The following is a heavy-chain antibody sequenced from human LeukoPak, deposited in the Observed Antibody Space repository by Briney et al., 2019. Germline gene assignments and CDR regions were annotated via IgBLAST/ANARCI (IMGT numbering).Heavy chain of an antibody. CDR3: AKGYAVAGFAFDI. J-gene: IGHJ3*02. D-gene: IGHD6-19*01. V-gene: IGHV3-9*01. CDR2: ISWNGGSI. CDR1: GFTFDDYA. Sequence: GGSLRLSCAASGFTFDDYAMHWVRQAPGKGLEWVSGISWNGGSIGYADSVKGRFTISRDNAKNSLYLQMNSLRAEDTALYYCAKGYAVAGFAFDIWGQGTMVTVSS.